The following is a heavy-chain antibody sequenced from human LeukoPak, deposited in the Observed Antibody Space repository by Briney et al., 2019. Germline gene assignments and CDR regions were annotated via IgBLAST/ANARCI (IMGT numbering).Heavy chain of an antibody. CDR2: INWSGGRT. CDR3: ARDLTTSDN. D-gene: IGHD1/OR15-1a*01. Sequence: GGSLRLSCAASGFTFDDYGMSWVRQAPGKGLEWVSGINWSGGRTGYADSLKGRFTISRDNAKNTLYLQMNSLRDEDTAFYYCARDLTTSDNWGQGTLVTVSS. CDR1: GFTFDDYG. J-gene: IGHJ4*02. V-gene: IGHV3-20*04.